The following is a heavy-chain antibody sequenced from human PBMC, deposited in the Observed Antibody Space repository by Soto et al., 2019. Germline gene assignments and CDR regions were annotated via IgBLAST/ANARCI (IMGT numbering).Heavy chain of an antibody. Sequence: ASVKVACKASGGTFSSYAISWVRQAPGQGLEWMGGIIPIFGTANYAQKFQGRVTITADESTSTAYMELSSLRSEDTAVDYCARGFWTHLYAYYGMDVWGQGTTVTVSS. CDR2: IIPIFGTA. D-gene: IGHD3-3*01. CDR3: ARGFWTHLYAYYGMDV. CDR1: GGTFSSYA. V-gene: IGHV1-69*01. J-gene: IGHJ6*02.